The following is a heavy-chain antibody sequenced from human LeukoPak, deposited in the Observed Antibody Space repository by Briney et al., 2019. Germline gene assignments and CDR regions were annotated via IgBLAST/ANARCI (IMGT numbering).Heavy chain of an antibody. J-gene: IGHJ4*02. V-gene: IGHV4-59*01. CDR1: GGSFSTNY. CDR2: IYYTGTT. CDR3: ATSSSVDMVFDY. Sequence: PSETLSLTCTVSGGSFSTNYWSWIRQPPGKGLEWIGYIYYTGTTDYNPSLKSRVTMSVDTSKNQFPLRLSSVTATDTAVYYCATSSSVDMVFDYWGQGTLVTVSS. D-gene: IGHD5-24*01.